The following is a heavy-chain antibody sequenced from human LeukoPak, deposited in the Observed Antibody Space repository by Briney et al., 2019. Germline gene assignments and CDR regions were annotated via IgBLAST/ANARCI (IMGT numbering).Heavy chain of an antibody. CDR1: GFTFSSYA. CDR2: ISGSGGST. V-gene: IGHV3-23*01. J-gene: IGHJ5*02. CDR3: AKDLGGQYQLLYAGLQPNWFDP. Sequence: QPGGSLRLSCAASGFTFSSYAMSWVRQAPGKGLEWVSAISGSGGSTYYADSVKGRFTISRDNSKNTLYLQMNSLRAEDTAVYYCAKDLGGQYQLLYAGLQPNWFDPWGQGTLVTASS. D-gene: IGHD2-2*02.